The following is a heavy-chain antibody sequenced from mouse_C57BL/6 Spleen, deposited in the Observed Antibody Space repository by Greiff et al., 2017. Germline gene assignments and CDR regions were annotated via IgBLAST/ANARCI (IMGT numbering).Heavy chain of an antibody. CDR2: IYPGSGNT. CDR1: GYTFTSYW. CDR3: ARSDSSGYAWFAY. Sequence: QVQLQQPGAELVKPGASVKMSCKASGYTFTSYWITWVKQRPGQGLEWIGDIYPGSGNTNYNEKFKSKATLTVDTSSSTAYMQLSSLTSEDSAVYDCARSDSSGYAWFAYWGQGTLVTVSA. V-gene: IGHV1-55*01. D-gene: IGHD3-2*02. J-gene: IGHJ3*01.